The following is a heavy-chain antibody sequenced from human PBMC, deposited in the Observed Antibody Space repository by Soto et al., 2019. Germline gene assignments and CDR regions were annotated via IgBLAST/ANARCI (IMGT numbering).Heavy chain of an antibody. CDR3: ARETYCSSTSCSNNWFDP. D-gene: IGHD2-2*01. CDR2: INPNSGGT. V-gene: IGHV1-2*04. CDR1: GYTFTGYY. Sequence: ASVKLSCKASGYTFTGYYMHWVRQAPKQGLEWMGWINPNSGGTNYAQKFQGWVTMTRDTSISTAYMELSRLRSDDTAVYYCARETYCSSTSCSNNWFDPWGQGTLVTVSS. J-gene: IGHJ5*02.